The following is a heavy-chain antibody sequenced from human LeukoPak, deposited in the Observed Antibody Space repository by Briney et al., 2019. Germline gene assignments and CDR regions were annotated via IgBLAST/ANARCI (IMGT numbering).Heavy chain of an antibody. CDR3: AKGYSAYDSRNVFDY. Sequence: GGSLRLSCAASGFTFSSYGMHWVRQAPGKGLEWVAFIRSDGSNKYYADSLKGRFTISRDNSNNPLYLQMNSLRAEDTGVYYCAKGYSAYDSRNVFDYCGQGTLVTVSS. CDR1: GFTFSSYG. CDR2: IRSDGSNK. D-gene: IGHD5-12*01. J-gene: IGHJ4*02. V-gene: IGHV3-30*02.